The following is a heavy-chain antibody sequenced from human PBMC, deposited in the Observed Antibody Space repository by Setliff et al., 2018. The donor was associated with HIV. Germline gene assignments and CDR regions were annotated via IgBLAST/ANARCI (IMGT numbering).Heavy chain of an antibody. V-gene: IGHV3-23*01. Sequence: PVGSLRLSCAASGFTFSTYAMSWVRQAPGKGLEWVSAISGSGSSTYYADSVKGRFTISRDNSKNTLYLQMNSLRADDTAVYYCARGKYSSGWYRWFDPWGQGTLVTVSS. CDR3: ARGKYSSGWYRWFDP. D-gene: IGHD6-19*01. CDR2: ISGSGSST. CDR1: GFTFSTYA. J-gene: IGHJ5*02.